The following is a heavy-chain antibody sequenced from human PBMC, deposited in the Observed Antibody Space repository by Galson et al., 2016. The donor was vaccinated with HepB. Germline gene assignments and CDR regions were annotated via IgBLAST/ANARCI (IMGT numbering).Heavy chain of an antibody. CDR3: GKRIPVAGSWGGGLDY. Sequence: SLRLSCAASGFTFSSYGMHWVRQAPGKGLEWVAAISYDGSHKYYADSVKGRFTISRDNSKNTVYLQANSLRAEDTAVYYSGKRIPVAGSWGGGLDYWGQGTLVTVSS. D-gene: IGHD6-19*01. V-gene: IGHV3-30*18. J-gene: IGHJ4*02. CDR2: ISYDGSHK. CDR1: GFTFSSYG.